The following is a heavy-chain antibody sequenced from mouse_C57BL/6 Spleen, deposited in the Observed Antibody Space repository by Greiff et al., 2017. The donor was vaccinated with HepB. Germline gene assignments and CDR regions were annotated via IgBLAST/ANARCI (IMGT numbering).Heavy chain of an antibody. J-gene: IGHJ3*01. D-gene: IGHD2-5*01. V-gene: IGHV1-20*01. CDR3: ARSGGYSNPWFAY. CDR2: INPYNGDT. CDR1: GYSFTGYF. Sequence: EVQVVESGPELVKPGDSVKISCKASGYSFTGYFMNWVMQSHGKSLEWIGRINPYNGDTFYNQKFKGKATLTVDKSSSTAHMELRSLTSEDSAVYYCARSGGYSNPWFAYWGQGTLVTVSA.